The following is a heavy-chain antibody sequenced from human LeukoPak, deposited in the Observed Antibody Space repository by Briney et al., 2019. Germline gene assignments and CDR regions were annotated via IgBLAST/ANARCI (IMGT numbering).Heavy chain of an antibody. CDR1: GYTFTGYY. D-gene: IGHD3-10*01. CDR2: INPNSGGT. J-gene: IGHJ4*02. V-gene: IGHV1-2*02. CDR3: ARAGFPVLLWFGELVSYFDY. Sequence: GASVKVSCKASGYTFTGYYMHWVRQAPGQGLEWMGWINPNSGGTNYAQKFQGRVTMTRDTSISTAYMELSRLRSDDTAVYYCARAGFPVLLWFGELVSYFDYWGQGTLVTVSS.